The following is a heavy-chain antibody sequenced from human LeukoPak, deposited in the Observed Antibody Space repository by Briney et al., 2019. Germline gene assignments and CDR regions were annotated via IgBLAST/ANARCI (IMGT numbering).Heavy chain of an antibody. Sequence: GASVKVSCKASGYAFTDYYMHWVRQAPGQGLEWMGWINPNSGGTNYAQKFQGRVTMTRDTSISTAYMELSRLRSDDTAVYYCARAPDYDSSGYYYGHWGQGTLVTVSS. V-gene: IGHV1-2*02. CDR2: INPNSGGT. CDR1: GYAFTDYY. CDR3: ARAPDYDSSGYYYGH. J-gene: IGHJ1*01. D-gene: IGHD3-22*01.